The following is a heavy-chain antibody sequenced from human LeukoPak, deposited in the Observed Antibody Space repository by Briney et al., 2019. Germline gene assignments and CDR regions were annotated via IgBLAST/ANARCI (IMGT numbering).Heavy chain of an antibody. V-gene: IGHV3-48*04. CDR2: ISSSGSTI. J-gene: IGHJ4*02. D-gene: IGHD2-2*01. CDR1: GFTFSKYS. Sequence: GGSLRLSCAASGFTFSKYSMNWVRQAPGKGLEWVSYISSSGSTIYYADSVEGRFTISRDNAKNSLYLQMNSLRAEDTAVYYCARDLIGYCSSTSCSATAAGHDFDYWGQGTLVTVSS. CDR3: ARDLIGYCSSTSCSATAAGHDFDY.